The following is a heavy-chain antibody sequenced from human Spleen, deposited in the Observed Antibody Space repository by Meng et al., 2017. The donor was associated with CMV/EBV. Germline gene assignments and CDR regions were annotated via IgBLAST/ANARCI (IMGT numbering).Heavy chain of an antibody. J-gene: IGHJ4*02. Sequence: SWAASGFIVKNNYINWVRQAPGKGLEWVSVIYSSGDTYYGDSVKGRFTISRDNSKNTVYLQMRSLRPEDTAVYFCARDEDYGDYFDYWGQGTLVTVSS. V-gene: IGHV3-66*03. CDR2: IYSSGDT. CDR3: ARDEDYGDYFDY. CDR1: GFIVKNNY. D-gene: IGHD4-17*01.